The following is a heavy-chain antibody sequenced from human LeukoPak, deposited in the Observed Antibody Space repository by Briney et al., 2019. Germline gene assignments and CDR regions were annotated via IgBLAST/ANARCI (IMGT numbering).Heavy chain of an antibody. CDR3: ARGGVVGATSEGLDY. CDR1: GYSISSGYY. CDR2: IYYSGST. V-gene: IGHV4-30-4*08. J-gene: IGHJ4*02. D-gene: IGHD1-26*01. Sequence: SETLSLTCTVSGYSISSGYYWSWVRQPPGKGLEWIGYIYYSGSTYYNPSLKSRVTISVDTSKNQFSLKLSSVTAADTAVYYCARGGVVGATSEGLDYWGQGTLVTVSS.